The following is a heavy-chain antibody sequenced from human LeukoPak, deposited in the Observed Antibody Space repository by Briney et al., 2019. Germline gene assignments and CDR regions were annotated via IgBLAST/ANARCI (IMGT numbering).Heavy chain of an antibody. CDR1: RFSVGTNY. CDR2: IFAGGET. D-gene: IGHD2-21*02. V-gene: IGHV3-66*01. CDR3: ARVWWRTSIHRSFYFDY. J-gene: IGHJ4*01. Sequence: GGSLRLSCAASRFSVGTNYLTWVRQAPGKGLEWVSLIFAGGETSYADSVRGRFTISRDNSRNTLYLQMNSLTVEDTATYYCARVWWRTSIHRSFYFDYWGQGALVIVSS.